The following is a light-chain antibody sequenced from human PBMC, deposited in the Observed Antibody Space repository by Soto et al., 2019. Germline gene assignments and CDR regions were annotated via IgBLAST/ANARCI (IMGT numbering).Light chain of an antibody. CDR1: QSISSY. Sequence: EMVLTHSPDTLSLSPGDRATLSCRASQSISSYLAWYQQKPGQSPRLLIYDASNRATGIPARFSGSGSGTDFTLTISSLEPEDFAVYYCQQRSDWPPITFGQGTRLEI. CDR3: QQRSDWPPIT. CDR2: DAS. V-gene: IGKV3-11*01. J-gene: IGKJ5*01.